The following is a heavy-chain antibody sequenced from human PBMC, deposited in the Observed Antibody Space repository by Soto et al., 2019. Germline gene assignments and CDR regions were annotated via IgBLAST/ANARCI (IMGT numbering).Heavy chain of an antibody. D-gene: IGHD2-2*01. CDR1: GCSISSGDYY. J-gene: IGHJ4*02. CDR2: IYYSGNT. V-gene: IGHV4-30-4*08. CDR3: VRAFKRYRNLPAPLEY. Sequence: SEILSLTCTFSGCSISSGDYYLSWIHQPPGKGLEWIGCIYYSGNTYYNPSLKRRFSISVATSKTQFALQLSSVTVAATAVYYCVRAFKRYRNLPAPLEYWVLGTLVPASS.